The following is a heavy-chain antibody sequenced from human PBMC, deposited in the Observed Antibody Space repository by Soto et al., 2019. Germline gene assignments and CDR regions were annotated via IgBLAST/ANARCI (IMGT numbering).Heavy chain of an antibody. J-gene: IGHJ4*02. CDR1: GCTFSSYA. Sequence: GASVKVSCKASGCTFSSYAISWVRQAPGQGLEWMGGIIPIFGTANYAQKFQGRVTITADESTSTAYMELSSLRSEDTAVYYCARAEYCGGDCYSYYFDYWGQGTLVTVSS. V-gene: IGHV1-69*13. CDR3: ARAEYCGGDCYSYYFDY. D-gene: IGHD2-21*02. CDR2: IIPIFGTA.